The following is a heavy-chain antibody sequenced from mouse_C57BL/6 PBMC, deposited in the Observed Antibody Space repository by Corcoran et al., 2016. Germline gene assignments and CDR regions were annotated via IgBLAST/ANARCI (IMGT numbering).Heavy chain of an antibody. CDR3: ARILYYYGSSSYAMDY. CDR2: INPNNGGT. CDR1: GYTFTDYY. D-gene: IGHD1-1*01. V-gene: IGHV1-26*01. Sequence: EVQLQQSGPELVKPGASVKISCKASGYTFTDYYMNWVKQSHGKSLEWIGDINPNNGGTSYNQKFKGKATLTVDKSSSTAYMELRSLTSEDSAGYYCARILYYYGSSSYAMDYWGQGTSVTVSS. J-gene: IGHJ4*01.